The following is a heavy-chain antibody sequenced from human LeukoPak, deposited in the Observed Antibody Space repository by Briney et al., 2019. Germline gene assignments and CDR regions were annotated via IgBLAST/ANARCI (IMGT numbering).Heavy chain of an antibody. CDR3: AREYYYGKDYYYGMDV. J-gene: IGHJ6*02. Sequence: ASVKVSCKASGYTFTSYYMHWVRQAPGHGLEWMGIINPSGGSTSYAQKFQGRVTMTRDTSTSTVYMELSSLRSEDTAVYYCAREYYYGKDYYYGMDVWGQGTTVTVSS. CDR2: INPSGGST. V-gene: IGHV1-46*01. CDR1: GYTFTSYY. D-gene: IGHD3-10*01.